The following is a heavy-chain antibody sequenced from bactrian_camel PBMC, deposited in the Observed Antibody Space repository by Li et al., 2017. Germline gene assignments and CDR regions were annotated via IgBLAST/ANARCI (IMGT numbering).Heavy chain of an antibody. Sequence: DVQLVESGGGSVQAGESLRLSCAASGFPFSSYGMTWVRQAPGMGLEWVSDISSGGGSTYYADSVKGRFTISRDNAKNTNYLQMNSLKPEDTAMYYCAAAPVTYGNRWPEPGKYNYWDQGTQVTVS. D-gene: IGHD6*01. CDR2: ISSGGGST. CDR3: AAAPVTYGNRWPEPGKYNY. J-gene: IGHJ4*01. V-gene: IGHV3S40*01. CDR1: GFPFSSYG.